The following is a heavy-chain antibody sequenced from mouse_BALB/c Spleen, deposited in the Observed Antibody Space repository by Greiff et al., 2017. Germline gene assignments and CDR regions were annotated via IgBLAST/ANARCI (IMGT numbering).Heavy chain of an antibody. V-gene: IGHV5-17*02. CDR3: AIRGPLGPCLAD. Sequence: EVKLQESGGGLVQPGGSRKLSCAASGFTFSSFGMHWVRQAPEKGLEWVAYISSGSSTIYYADTVKGRFTISRDNPKNTLFLQMTSLRSEDTAMYYCAIRGPLGPCLADWGQGTLVTVSA. J-gene: IGHJ3*01. CDR2: ISSGSSTI. CDR1: GFTFSSFG. D-gene: IGHD3-1*01.